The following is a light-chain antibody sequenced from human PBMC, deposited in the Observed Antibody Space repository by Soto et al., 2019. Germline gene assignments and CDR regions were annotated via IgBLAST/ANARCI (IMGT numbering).Light chain of an antibody. J-gene: IGKJ5*01. V-gene: IGKV4-1*01. Sequence: DIVMTQSPDSLAVSLGERATINCKSSQSVLYSPNNKYYLAWYQQKPGHPPKLVIYWASTRESGVPDRFSGSGSGTDFTLTNTSLQAEDVAAYYCQQYYSTPLTFGQGTRLEIK. CDR2: WAS. CDR3: QQYYSTPLT. CDR1: QSVLYSPNNKYY.